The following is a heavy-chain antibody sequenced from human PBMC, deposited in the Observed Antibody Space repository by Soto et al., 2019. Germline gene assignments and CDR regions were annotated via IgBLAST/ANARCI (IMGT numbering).Heavy chain of an antibody. CDR1: GFTFSSYG. V-gene: IGHV3-30*18. D-gene: IGHD1-26*01. CDR3: AKLGAAPGWFDP. Sequence: GGSLRLSCAASGFTFSSYGMHWVRQAPGKGLEWVAVISYDGSNKYYADSVKGRFTISRDNSKNTLYLQMNSLRAEDTAVYYCAKLGAAPGWFDPWGQGTLVTVSS. CDR2: ISYDGSNK. J-gene: IGHJ5*02.